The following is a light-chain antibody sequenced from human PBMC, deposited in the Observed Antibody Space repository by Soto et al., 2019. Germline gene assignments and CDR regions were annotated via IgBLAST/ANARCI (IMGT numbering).Light chain of an antibody. CDR2: NNN. CDR3: AAWDVSLNGLDV. J-gene: IGLJ1*01. V-gene: IGLV1-44*01. CDR1: SSNIGSSS. Sequence: QSVLTQPPSASGTPGQRVTISCSGSSSNIGSSSVNWYQQLPGTAPKLLIYNNNQWPSGVPDRFSGSKSGTSASLAISGLQSEDEADYYCAAWDVSLNGLDVFGTGTKLTVL.